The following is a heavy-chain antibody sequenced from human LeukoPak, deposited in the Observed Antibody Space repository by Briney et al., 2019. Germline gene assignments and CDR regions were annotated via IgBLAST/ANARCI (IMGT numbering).Heavy chain of an antibody. CDR2: MNPNTGKT. CDR1: GYTFTSFD. V-gene: IGHV1-8*03. D-gene: IGHD2-15*01. CDR3: ARVDGRPDY. J-gene: IGHJ4*02. Sequence: ASVKVSCKASGYTFTSFDINWVRQATGQGLEWMGWMNPNTGKTGYTQKFQGRVTITWDTSIRTAYMELSSLRSEDTAVYFCARVDGRPDYWGQGTLVTVSS.